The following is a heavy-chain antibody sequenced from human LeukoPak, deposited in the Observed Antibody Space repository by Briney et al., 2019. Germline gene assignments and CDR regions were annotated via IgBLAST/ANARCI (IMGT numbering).Heavy chain of an antibody. Sequence: LSETLSLTCTVSGGSISSYYWSWIRQPPGKGLEWIGYIYYSGSTNYTPSLKSRVTISVDTSKNQFSLKLSSVTAADTAVYYCAMVRGPYRWFDPWGQGTLVTVSS. CDR2: IYYSGST. V-gene: IGHV4-59*01. CDR3: AMVRGPYRWFDP. D-gene: IGHD3-10*01. J-gene: IGHJ5*02. CDR1: GGSISSYY.